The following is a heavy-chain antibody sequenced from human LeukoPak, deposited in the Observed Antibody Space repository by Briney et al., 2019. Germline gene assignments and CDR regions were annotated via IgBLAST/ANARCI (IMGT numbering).Heavy chain of an antibody. V-gene: IGHV4-59*08. J-gene: IGHJ6*02. CDR1: GGSISSYY. Sequence: SETLSLTCTVSGGSISSYYWSWIRQPPGKGLEWIGYIYYSGSTNYNPSLKSQVTISVDTSKNQFSLKLSSVTAADTAVYYCARLKLTYYYYYGMDVWGQGTTVTVSS. CDR2: IYYSGST. D-gene: IGHD4/OR15-4a*01. CDR3: ARLKLTYYYYYGMDV.